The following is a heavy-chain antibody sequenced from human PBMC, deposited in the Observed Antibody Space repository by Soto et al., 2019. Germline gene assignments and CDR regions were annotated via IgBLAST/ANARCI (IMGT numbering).Heavy chain of an antibody. CDR1: GGSISGYY. D-gene: IGHD2-15*01. J-gene: IGHJ3*02. Sequence: QVQLQASGPGLVKPSETLSLTCTVSGGSISGYYWSWIRQPPGKGLEWIGYIYYSGSTNYNPSLKSRVTISVDTSKNHFSLKLSSVTAADTAVYYCARDDLGYCSGGSCPTIWGQGTMVTVSS. CDR3: ARDDLGYCSGGSCPTI. V-gene: IGHV4-59*01. CDR2: IYYSGST.